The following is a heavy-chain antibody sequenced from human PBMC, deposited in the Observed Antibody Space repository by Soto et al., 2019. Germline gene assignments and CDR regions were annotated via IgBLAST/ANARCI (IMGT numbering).Heavy chain of an antibody. D-gene: IGHD3-22*01. CDR2: ISSSGSTI. Sequence: LRLSCAASGFTFSSYEMNWVRQAPGKGLEWVSYISSSGSTIYYADSVKGRFTISRDNAKNSLYLQMNSLRAEDTAVYYCARDVFISGDSSGYYYFDYWGQGTLVTVSS. CDR1: GFTFSSYE. V-gene: IGHV3-48*03. J-gene: IGHJ4*02. CDR3: ARDVFISGDSSGYYYFDY.